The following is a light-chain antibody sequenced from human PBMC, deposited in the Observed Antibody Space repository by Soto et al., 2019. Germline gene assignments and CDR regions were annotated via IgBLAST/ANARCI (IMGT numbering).Light chain of an antibody. CDR3: QQYMNWPPLT. CDR2: GAF. CDR1: QSVSYN. J-gene: IGKJ4*01. Sequence: EIVMTQSPATLSVSPGETATLSCRASQSVSYNLAWYQQKPGQGPRLLIYGAFTRATGIPARFSGSGSGTEFTLTISSLQFEDFAVYYCQQYMNWPPLTFGGGTKVEIK. V-gene: IGKV3-15*01.